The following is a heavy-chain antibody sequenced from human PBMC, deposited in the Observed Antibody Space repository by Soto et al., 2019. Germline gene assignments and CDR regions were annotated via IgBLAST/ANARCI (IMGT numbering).Heavy chain of an antibody. CDR3: ARDPPSIAVRRDFDY. J-gene: IGHJ4*02. Sequence: EVHLVESGRGLVRPGGSLRLSCAASGFTFSSYAMNWVRQAPGKGLEWVSSISSSSNYKNYADSVKGRFTISRDNAKNSLYLQMNSLRAEDTAVYYCARDPPSIAVRRDFDYWGQGTLVTVSS. D-gene: IGHD6-6*01. CDR2: ISSSSNYK. V-gene: IGHV3-21*01. CDR1: GFTFSSYA.